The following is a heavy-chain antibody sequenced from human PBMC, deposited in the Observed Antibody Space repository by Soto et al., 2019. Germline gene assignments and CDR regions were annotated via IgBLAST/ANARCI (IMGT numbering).Heavy chain of an antibody. CDR1: GGSISSGGYY. CDR2: IYYSGST. D-gene: IGHD1-7*01. Sequence: PSETLSLTCTVSGGSISSGGYYWSWIRQHPGKGLEWIGYIYYSGSTYYNPSLKSRVTISVDTSKNQFSLKLSSVTAADTAVYYCARDPLELHDFDIWGQGPMVTVSS. V-gene: IGHV4-31*03. J-gene: IGHJ3*02. CDR3: ARDPLELHDFDI.